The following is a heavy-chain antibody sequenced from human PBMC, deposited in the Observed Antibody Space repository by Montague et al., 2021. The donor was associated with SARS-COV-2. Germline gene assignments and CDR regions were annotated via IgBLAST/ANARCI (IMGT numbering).Heavy chain of an antibody. Sequence: PALAKPTQTLTLTCTFSGFSRRTAGTCVSWIRQPPGKAPQWLARSDWDGDKYYSRTLETRVSISTDTATTQVVLTMTNVYPMDTATYSCARRSGVAPRCYYEGMDVWGQGTAVTVSS. CDR1: GFSRRTAGTC. CDR3: ARRSGVAPRCYYEGMDV. V-gene: IGHV2-70*11. J-gene: IGHJ6*02. CDR2: SDWDGDK. D-gene: IGHD7-27*01.